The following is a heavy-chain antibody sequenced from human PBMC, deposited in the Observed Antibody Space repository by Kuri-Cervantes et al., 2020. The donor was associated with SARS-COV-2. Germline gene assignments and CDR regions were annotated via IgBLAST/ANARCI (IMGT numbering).Heavy chain of an antibody. CDR2: ISYDGSNK. D-gene: IGHD4-17*01. J-gene: IGHJ6*02. CDR1: GFTFSSYG. V-gene: IGHV3-30*18. Sequence: GGSLRLSCAASGFTFSSYGMHWVRQAPGKGLEGVAVISYDGSNKYYADSVKGRFTISRDNSKNTLYLQMNGLRAEDTAVYYCAKDMDYGEWMTANNYYYGMDVWGQGTTVTVSS. CDR3: AKDMDYGEWMTANNYYYGMDV.